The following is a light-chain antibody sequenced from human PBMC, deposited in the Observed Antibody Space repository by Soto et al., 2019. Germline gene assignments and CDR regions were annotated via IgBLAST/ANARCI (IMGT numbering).Light chain of an antibody. CDR3: MLHVAVTQI. J-gene: IGLJ2*01. CDR2: STD. Sequence: QAVVTQEPSLTVSPGGTVTLTCASSTGEVTSSYYPNWLQQKPGQAPRALIYSTDNRHSWTPARFSGSLLGGKAALTLSGVQPEDEAEYFCMLHVAVTQIFGGGTKVTVL. CDR1: TGEVTSSYY. V-gene: IGLV7-43*01.